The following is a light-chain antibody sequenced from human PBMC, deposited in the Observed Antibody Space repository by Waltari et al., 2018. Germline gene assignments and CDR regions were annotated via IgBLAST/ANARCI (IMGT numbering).Light chain of an antibody. Sequence: QSALTQPPSASGSPGQSVTISCTGTSSDVGGYNYVSWYQQHPGKAPKRMISEVTKRPPGVPGRFSGSKSGNTASLTVSGLQAEDEADYYCSSYAGSNNLVFGGGTKLTVL. CDR3: SSYAGSNNLV. CDR1: SSDVGGYNY. CDR2: EVT. J-gene: IGLJ2*01. V-gene: IGLV2-8*01.